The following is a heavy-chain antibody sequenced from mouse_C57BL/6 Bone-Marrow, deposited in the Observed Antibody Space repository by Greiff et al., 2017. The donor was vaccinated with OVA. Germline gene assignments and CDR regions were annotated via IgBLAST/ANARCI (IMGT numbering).Heavy chain of an antibody. CDR1: GFSFNTYA. Sequence: VMLVESGGGLVQPKGSLKLSCAASGFSFNTYAMNWVRQAPGKGLEWVARIRSKSNNYATYYADSVKDRFTISRDDSESMLYLQMNNLKTEDTAMYYCVRGNWAWFAYWGQGTLVTVSA. J-gene: IGHJ3*01. CDR3: VRGNWAWFAY. V-gene: IGHV10-1*01. CDR2: IRSKSNNYAT. D-gene: IGHD4-1*01.